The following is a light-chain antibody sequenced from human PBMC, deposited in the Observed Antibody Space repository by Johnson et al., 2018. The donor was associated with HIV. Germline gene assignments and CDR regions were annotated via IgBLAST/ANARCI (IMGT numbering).Light chain of an antibody. Sequence: QSVLTQPPSVSAAPGQKVTISCSGSSSTIGNNYVSWYQLLPGTAPKLLIYKNTQRPSGIPDRFSGSKSGPSATMGIPGLQTGDAADYYCGTWDTSPRAGGVFGTGTKVTFL. CDR1: SSTIGNNY. CDR2: KNT. J-gene: IGLJ1*01. CDR3: GTWDTSPRAGGV. V-gene: IGLV1-51*02.